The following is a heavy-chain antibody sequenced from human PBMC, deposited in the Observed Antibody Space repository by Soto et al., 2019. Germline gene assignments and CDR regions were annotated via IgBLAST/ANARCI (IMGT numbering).Heavy chain of an antibody. CDR1: GFSLSTSGVG. D-gene: IGHD2-2*01. Sequence: QITLKESDPTLMKPTQTLTLTCTFSGFSLSTSGVGVGWIRQPPGKALEWLVVIYWDDDKRYSPSLKSRLTTAKHTSKNQVVLTITNTEPGDTPPYYCAPHRTEYGVTLDYWGQGTLVTDSS. CDR3: APHRTEYGVTLDY. J-gene: IGHJ4*02. CDR2: IYWDDDK. V-gene: IGHV2-5*02.